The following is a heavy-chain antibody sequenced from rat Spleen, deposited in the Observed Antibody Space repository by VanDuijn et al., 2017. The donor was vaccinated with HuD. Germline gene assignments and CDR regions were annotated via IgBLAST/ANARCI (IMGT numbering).Heavy chain of an antibody. CDR1: GFSLTTYN. Sequence: QVQLMESGPGLVQPSETLSLTCTVSGFSLTTYNVHWVRQPPGKGLEWMGVMWTSGSTDYNSALKSRLTIGRDTSKNQVFLKMNCLQSDDTNTYYCARGNYYSVYLDYWGQGVMVTVSS. J-gene: IGHJ2*01. D-gene: IGHD1-1*01. CDR2: MWTSGST. CDR3: ARGNYYSVYLDY. V-gene: IGHV2-45*01.